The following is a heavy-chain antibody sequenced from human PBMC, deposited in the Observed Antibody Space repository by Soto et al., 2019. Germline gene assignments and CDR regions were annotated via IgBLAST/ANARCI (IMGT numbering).Heavy chain of an antibody. CDR2: IYYSGNT. D-gene: IGHD3-22*01. CDR3: ARYYDSSGYFGY. J-gene: IGHJ4*02. Sequence: SETLSLTCSVSGGSISSGYYYWSWIRQPPGKGLEWIGNIYYSGNTYYNPSLKSRLIISIDTSKNQFSLKLSSVTAADTAVYYCARYYDSSGYFGYWGQGTLVTVSS. CDR1: GGSISSGYYY. V-gene: IGHV4-30-4*01.